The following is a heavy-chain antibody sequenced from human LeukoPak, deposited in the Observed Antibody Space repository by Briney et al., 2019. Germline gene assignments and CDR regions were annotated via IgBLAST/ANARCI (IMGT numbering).Heavy chain of an antibody. CDR3: ARLRYSSGWRQVDY. V-gene: IGHV4-59*08. J-gene: IGHJ4*02. CDR1: GGSISSYY. D-gene: IGHD6-19*01. CDR2: IYYSGST. Sequence: SETLSLTCTVSGGSISSYYWSWIRQPPGKGLEWIGYIYYSGSTNYNPSLKSRVTISVDTSKNQFSLKLSSVTAADTAVYYCARLRYSSGWRQVDYWGQGTLVTVSS.